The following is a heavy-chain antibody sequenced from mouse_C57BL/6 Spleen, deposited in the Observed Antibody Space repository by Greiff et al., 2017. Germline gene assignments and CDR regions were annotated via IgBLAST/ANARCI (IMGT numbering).Heavy chain of an antibody. V-gene: IGHV1-7*01. J-gene: IGHJ4*01. CDR2: INPSSGYT. CDR1: GYTFTSYW. CDR3: ARYDDGYYYAMDY. D-gene: IGHD2-3*01. Sequence: VKLVESGAELAKPGASVKLSCKASGYTFTSYWMHWVKQRPGQGLEWIGYINPSSGYTKYNQKFKDKATLTADKSSSTAYMQLISLTYEDSAVYYCARYDDGYYYAMDYWGQGTSVTVSS.